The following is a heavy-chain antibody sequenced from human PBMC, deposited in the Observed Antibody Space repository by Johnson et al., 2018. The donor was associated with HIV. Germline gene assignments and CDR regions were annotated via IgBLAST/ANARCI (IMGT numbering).Heavy chain of an antibody. CDR3: ARDAPDFFASSGVRDDAFDI. Sequence: VQLVESGGGLIQPGGSLRLSCAASGFTVSSNYMNWVRQAPGKGLEWVSVIYSGGSTYYPDSVQGRFTLSRDNSQNTLNLQMNSLRAEDTAVYFCARDAPDFFASSGVRDDAFDIWGQGTMVTVSS. CDR1: GFTVSSNY. V-gene: IGHV3-53*01. J-gene: IGHJ3*02. CDR2: IYSGGST. D-gene: IGHD3-22*01.